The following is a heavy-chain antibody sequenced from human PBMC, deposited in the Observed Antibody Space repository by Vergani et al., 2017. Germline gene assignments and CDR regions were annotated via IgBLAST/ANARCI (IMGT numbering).Heavy chain of an antibody. CDR3: EREMVGGCSSTSCPPSDY. CDR1: GYTFTSYA. D-gene: IGHD2-2*01. V-gene: IGHV1-3*01. CDR2: INAGNGNT. Sequence: QVQLVQSGAEVKKPGASVKVSCKASGYTFTSYAMHWVRQAPGQRLEWMGWINAGNGNTKYSQKFQGRVTITRDTSESTAYMELSSLRSEDTAVYYCEREMVGGCSSTSCPPSDYWGQGTLVTVSS. J-gene: IGHJ4*02.